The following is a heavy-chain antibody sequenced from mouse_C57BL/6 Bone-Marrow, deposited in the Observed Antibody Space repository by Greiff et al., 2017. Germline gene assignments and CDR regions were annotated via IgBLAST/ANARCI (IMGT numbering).Heavy chain of an antibody. D-gene: IGHD2-5*01. Sequence: EVQLQESGGGLVKPGGSLKLSCAASGFTFSSYAMSWVRQTPEKRLEWVATISDGGSYTYYPDNVKGRFTISRDNAKNNLYLQMSHLKSEDTAMYYCATYYSNYALMDYWGQGTSVTVSS. V-gene: IGHV5-4*01. J-gene: IGHJ4*01. CDR3: ATYYSNYALMDY. CDR1: GFTFSSYA. CDR2: ISDGGSYT.